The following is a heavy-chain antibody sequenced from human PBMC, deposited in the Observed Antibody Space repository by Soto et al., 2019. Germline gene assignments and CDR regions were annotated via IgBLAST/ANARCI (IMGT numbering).Heavy chain of an antibody. D-gene: IGHD2-21*02. V-gene: IGHV4-39*01. J-gene: IGHJ4*01. CDR2: FIYGGPT. CDR1: GDSITNSIYD. Sequence: SETLSLTCRVCGDSITNSIYDGGWIRKSPVKGLVWIGSFIYGGPTYYSLSPESRVSISADTSKNQFSLRLNSVTAADTAIYFCARHTSSRSLVTSSLFGDWGHGALVTVSS. CDR3: ARHTSSRSLVTSSLFGD.